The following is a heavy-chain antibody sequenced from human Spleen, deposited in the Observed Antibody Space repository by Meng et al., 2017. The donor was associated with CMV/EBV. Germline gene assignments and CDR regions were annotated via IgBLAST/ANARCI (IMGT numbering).Heavy chain of an antibody. V-gene: IGHV3-33*06. D-gene: IGHD2-8*01. CDR1: GFRFSSYG. CDR2: IWYDGGNK. J-gene: IGHJ5*02. CDR3: AKDTNWRGTAFDT. Sequence: WAASGFRFSSYGMHWVRQAPGKGLEWVVSIWYDGGNKYYADSVKGRVTISRDNSKSTLYLEMNSLRADDTAVYYCAKDTNWRGTAFDTWGQGTLVTVSS.